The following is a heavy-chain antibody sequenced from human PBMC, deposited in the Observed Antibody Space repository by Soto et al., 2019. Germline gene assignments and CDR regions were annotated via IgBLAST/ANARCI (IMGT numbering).Heavy chain of an antibody. D-gene: IGHD5-18*01. V-gene: IGHV1-46*03. CDR2: INPSGGST. Sequence: QVQLVQSGAEVKKPGASVKVSCKASGYTFTSYYMHWVRQAPGQGLEWMGIINPSGGSTSYAQKFQGRVTMTRDTSTSTVYMELISLRSEDTAVYYCARDEDTAMVLYYYYGMDVWGQGTTVTVSS. J-gene: IGHJ6*02. CDR1: GYTFTSYY. CDR3: ARDEDTAMVLYYYYGMDV.